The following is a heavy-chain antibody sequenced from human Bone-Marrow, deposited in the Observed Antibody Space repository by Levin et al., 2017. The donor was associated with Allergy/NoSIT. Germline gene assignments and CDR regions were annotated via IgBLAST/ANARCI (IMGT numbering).Heavy chain of an antibody. D-gene: IGHD3-3*01. Sequence: SETLSLTCTVSGGSISSSSYYWGWIRQPPGKGLEWIGSIYYSGSTYYNPSLKSRVTISVDTSKNQFSLKLSSVTAADTAVYYCARGGRFLEWVLNWFDPWGQGTLVTVSS. J-gene: IGHJ5*02. CDR2: IYYSGST. CDR1: GGSISSSSYY. V-gene: IGHV4-39*07. CDR3: ARGGRFLEWVLNWFDP.